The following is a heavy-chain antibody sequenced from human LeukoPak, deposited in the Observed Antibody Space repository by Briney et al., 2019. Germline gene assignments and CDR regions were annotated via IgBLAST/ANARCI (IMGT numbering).Heavy chain of an antibody. CDR3: AKDRDTSGYTH. CDR2: ITGDGGRT. Sequence: GGSLRLSCAASGFTFDDYAMHWVRQAPGKGLEWVSFITGDGGRTYYADSVEGRFTISRDNSKKSLYLQMSRLRTEDTALYFCAKDRDTSGYTHWGQGTLVSVSS. D-gene: IGHD3-22*01. J-gene: IGHJ4*02. V-gene: IGHV3-43*02. CDR1: GFTFDDYA.